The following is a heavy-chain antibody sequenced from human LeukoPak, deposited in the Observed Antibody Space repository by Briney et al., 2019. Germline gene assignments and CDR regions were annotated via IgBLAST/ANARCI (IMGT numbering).Heavy chain of an antibody. Sequence: SQTLSLTCTVSGGSISSGSYYWSWIRQPAGKGLEWIGYTYYSGSTNYNPSLKSRVTISVDTSKNQFSLKLSSVTAADTAVYYCAGGEQQLVRSHNNWFDPWGQGTLVTVSS. V-gene: IGHV4-31*03. D-gene: IGHD6-13*01. J-gene: IGHJ5*02. CDR2: TYYSGST. CDR1: GGSISSGSYY. CDR3: AGGEQQLVRSHNNWFDP.